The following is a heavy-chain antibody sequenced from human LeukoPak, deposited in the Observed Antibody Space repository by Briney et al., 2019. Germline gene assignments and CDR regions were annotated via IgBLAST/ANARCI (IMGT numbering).Heavy chain of an antibody. V-gene: IGHV4-34*01. D-gene: IGHD5-18*01. CDR2: INHSGST. J-gene: IGHJ4*02. Sequence: SETLSLTCAVYGGSFSGYYWSWIRQPPGKGLEWIGEINHSGSTNYNPSLKSRVTISVDTSKNQFSLKLSSVTAADTAVYYCARAGGYSYVIFDYWGQGTLVTVSS. CDR1: GGSFSGYY. CDR3: ARAGGYSYVIFDY.